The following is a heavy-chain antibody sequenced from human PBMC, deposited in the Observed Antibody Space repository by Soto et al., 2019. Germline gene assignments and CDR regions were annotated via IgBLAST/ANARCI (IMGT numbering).Heavy chain of an antibody. Sequence: GGSLRLSCAASGFTFSSYAMHWVRQAPGKGLEWVAVISYDGSNKYYADSVKGRFTISRDNSKNTLYLQMNSLRAEDTAVYYCAREDTYYYDSSGYYNPGRSRAFAYWGQGTLVTVSS. J-gene: IGHJ4*02. CDR3: AREDTYYYDSSGYYNPGRSRAFAY. CDR2: ISYDGSNK. CDR1: GFTFSSYA. V-gene: IGHV3-30-3*01. D-gene: IGHD3-22*01.